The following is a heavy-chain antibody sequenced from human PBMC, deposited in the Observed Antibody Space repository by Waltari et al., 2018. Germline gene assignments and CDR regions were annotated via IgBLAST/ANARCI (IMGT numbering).Heavy chain of an antibody. V-gene: IGHV3-9*01. CDR3: SRSGYGDHYMDD. CDR2: IRWNSGII. Sequence: EVQLVEAGGGLVQTGRSLRVSCAVSGFWFDDYGMLWVRQGPGKGMEWVSNIRWNSGIIDYGNTVKVRVTISRDNAKKSLYVQMNSLRYEDTAFYYCSRSGYGDHYMDDWGRGTTVTVSS. CDR1: GFWFDDYG. D-gene: IGHD3-22*01. J-gene: IGHJ6*03.